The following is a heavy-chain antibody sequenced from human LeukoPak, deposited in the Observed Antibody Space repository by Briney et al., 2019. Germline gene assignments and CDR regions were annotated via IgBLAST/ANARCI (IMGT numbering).Heavy chain of an antibody. Sequence: SETLSLTCTVSGGSISSYYWSWIRQLAGKGLEWIGRIYTSGSTNYNPSLKSRVTISVDKSKNQFSLKLSSVTAADTAVYYCARDRGYPLPFDYWGQGTLVTVSS. CDR1: GGSISSYY. CDR2: IYTSGST. J-gene: IGHJ4*02. V-gene: IGHV4-4*07. CDR3: ARDRGYPLPFDY. D-gene: IGHD3-16*02.